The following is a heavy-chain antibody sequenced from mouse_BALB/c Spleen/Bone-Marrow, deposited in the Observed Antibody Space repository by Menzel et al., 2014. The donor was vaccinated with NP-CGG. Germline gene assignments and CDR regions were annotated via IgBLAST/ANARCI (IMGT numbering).Heavy chain of an antibody. CDR2: IRSKSNNYAT. CDR1: GFTFNTYA. V-gene: IGHV10-1*02. CDR3: VRSYYYGSRGFAY. Sequence: EVKLMESGGGLVQPKGSLKLSCAASGFTFNTYAMNWVRQAPGKGLEWVARIRSKSNNYATYYADSVKDRFTISRDDPQSMLYLQMNNLKTEDTAMYYCVRSYYYGSRGFAYWGQGTLVTVSA. J-gene: IGHJ3*01. D-gene: IGHD1-1*01.